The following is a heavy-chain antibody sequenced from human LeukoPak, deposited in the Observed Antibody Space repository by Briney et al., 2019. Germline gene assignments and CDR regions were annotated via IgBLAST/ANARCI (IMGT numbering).Heavy chain of an antibody. V-gene: IGHV4-59*08. D-gene: IGHD6-19*01. CDR2: IYYSGST. Sequence: SETLSLTRTVSGDSISSYYWSWIRQPPGKGLERIGYIYYSGSTNYNPSLKSRVTISVDTSKNQFSLKLSSVTAADTAVYYCARHGKQWLVHFDYWGQGTLVTVSS. J-gene: IGHJ4*02. CDR1: GDSISSYY. CDR3: ARHGKQWLVHFDY.